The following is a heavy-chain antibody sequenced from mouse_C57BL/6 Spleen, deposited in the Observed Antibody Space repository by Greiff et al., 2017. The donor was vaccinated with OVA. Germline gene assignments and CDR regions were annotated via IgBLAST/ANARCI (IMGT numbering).Heavy chain of an antibody. V-gene: IGHV5-17*01. CDR3: AKPSMSTPYWYFDV. J-gene: IGHJ1*03. CDR1: GFTFSDYG. D-gene: IGHD2-4*01. CDR2: ISSGSSTI. Sequence: EVQLVESGGGLVKPGGSLKLSCAASGFTFSDYGMHWVRQAPEKGLEWVAYISSGSSTIYYADTVKGRFTISRDTAKNTLFLQMTSLRSEDTAMYYCAKPSMSTPYWYFDVWGTGTTVTVSS.